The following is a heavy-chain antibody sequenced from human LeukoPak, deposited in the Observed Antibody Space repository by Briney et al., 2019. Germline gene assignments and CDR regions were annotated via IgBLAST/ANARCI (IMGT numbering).Heavy chain of an antibody. Sequence: GGSLRLSCAASGFTFSSYAMSWVRQAPGKGLGWVSAISGSGGSTYYADSVKGRFTISRDNSKNTLYLQMNSLRAEDTAVYYCARVFGAGYSDYWGQGTLVTVSS. CDR3: ARVFGAGYSDY. CDR2: ISGSGGST. CDR1: GFTFSSYA. V-gene: IGHV3-23*01. D-gene: IGHD4/OR15-4a*01. J-gene: IGHJ4*02.